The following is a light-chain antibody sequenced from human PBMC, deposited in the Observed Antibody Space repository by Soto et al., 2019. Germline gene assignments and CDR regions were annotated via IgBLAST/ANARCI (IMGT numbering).Light chain of an antibody. CDR3: QKSYSSPPT. J-gene: IGKJ1*01. CDR1: QSISNH. V-gene: IGKV1-39*01. Sequence: DIQMTQSPSSLSASVEDRVTITCRASQSISNHLNWYQQKPGKAPKLLIFAASSLQSGVPSRFSGSRSGPDFTLTISSLQPEDFATYYCQKSYSSPPTFGKGTKVDIK. CDR2: AAS.